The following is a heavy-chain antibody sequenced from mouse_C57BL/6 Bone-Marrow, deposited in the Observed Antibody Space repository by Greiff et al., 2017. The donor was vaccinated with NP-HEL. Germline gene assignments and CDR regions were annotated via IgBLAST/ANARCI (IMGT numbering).Heavy chain of an antibody. CDR1: GYTFNNYW. D-gene: IGHD1-1*01. CDR3: ARLGYIYGSSAGDYFDY. J-gene: IGHJ2*01. CDR2: IYPGGGYT. V-gene: IGHV1-63*01. Sequence: QVQLKQSGAELVRPGTSVKMSCKASGYTFNNYWIGWAKQRPGHGLEWIGDIYPGGGYTNYNEKFKGKATLTADKSSSTAYMQLSSLTSEDSAIYYCARLGYIYGSSAGDYFDYWGQGTTLTVSS.